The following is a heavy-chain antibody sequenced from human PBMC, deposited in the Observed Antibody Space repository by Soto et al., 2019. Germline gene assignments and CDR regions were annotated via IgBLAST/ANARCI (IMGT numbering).Heavy chain of an antibody. CDR1: GGTISSGGYY. CDR2: IYCSGST. D-gene: IGHD3-9*01. Sequence: SETLSLTCTVSGGTISSGGYYWSWIRQPPGKGLEWIGYIYCSGSTYYNPSLKSRVTISVDTSKNQFSLKLSSVTAADTAVYYCASRYFDWLLAFDIWGQGTMVTVSS. CDR3: ASRYFDWLLAFDI. J-gene: IGHJ3*02. V-gene: IGHV4-30-4*01.